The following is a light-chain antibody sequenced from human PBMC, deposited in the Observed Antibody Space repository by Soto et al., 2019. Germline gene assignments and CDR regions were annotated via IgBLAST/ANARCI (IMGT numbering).Light chain of an antibody. V-gene: IGKV1-39*01. Sequence: DIQMTQSAFSLSASVGDRVTITCRASQSIATYLSWYQQKPGKAPKLLIYTASSLQSGVPSRFSGSGSGTDFTLTISSLQPEDFASYYCLQSYIAPTFGQGTRLEIK. CDR1: QSIATY. J-gene: IGKJ5*01. CDR3: LQSYIAPT. CDR2: TAS.